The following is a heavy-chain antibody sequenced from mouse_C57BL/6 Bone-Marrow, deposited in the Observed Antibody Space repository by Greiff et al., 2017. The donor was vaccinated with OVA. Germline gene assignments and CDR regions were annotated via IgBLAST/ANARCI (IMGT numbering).Heavy chain of an antibody. CDR1: GYAFTNYL. D-gene: IGHD4-1*01. V-gene: IGHV1-54*01. CDR2: INPGSGGT. Sequence: QVQLQQSGAELVRPGTSVKVSCKASGYAFTNYLIEWVKQRPGQGLEWIGVINPGSGGTNYNEKFKGKATLTADKSSSTAYMQLSSLTSEDSAVYFCERGPANRDPPYWYFEVWGTGTTVTVSS. CDR3: ERGPANRDPPYWYFEV. J-gene: IGHJ1*03.